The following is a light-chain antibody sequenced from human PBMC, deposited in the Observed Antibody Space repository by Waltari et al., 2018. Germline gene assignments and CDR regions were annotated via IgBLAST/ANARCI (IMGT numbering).Light chain of an antibody. Sequence: DIQMTQSPSTLSASVGDRVTITCRASQSIKIWLTWYQQKPGKAPNLLIYKASTLQSGVPSRFSGIGSGTEFALTINSLQPDDFATYYCQQYDTYPWTFGQGTKVEIK. V-gene: IGKV1-5*03. CDR2: KAS. J-gene: IGKJ1*01. CDR3: QQYDTYPWT. CDR1: QSIKIW.